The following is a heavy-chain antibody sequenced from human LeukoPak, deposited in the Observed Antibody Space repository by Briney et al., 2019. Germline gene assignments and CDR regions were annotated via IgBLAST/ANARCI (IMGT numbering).Heavy chain of an antibody. V-gene: IGHV1-2*02. Sequence: ASVKVSCKASGYTFTGYYMHWVRQAPGQGLEWMGWINPNSGGTNYAQKFQGRVTMTRDTSISTAYMELSRLRSDDTAVYYCARISGYCSSTSCDYWGQGTQVTVSS. CDR2: INPNSGGT. D-gene: IGHD2-2*03. CDR1: GYTFTGYY. J-gene: IGHJ4*02. CDR3: ARISGYCSSTSCDY.